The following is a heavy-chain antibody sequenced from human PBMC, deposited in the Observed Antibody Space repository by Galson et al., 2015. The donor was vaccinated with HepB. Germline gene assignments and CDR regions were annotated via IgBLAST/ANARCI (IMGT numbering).Heavy chain of an antibody. CDR3: ARDLSFGYFDS. D-gene: IGHD3-22*01. CDR1: GFTFSSYS. J-gene: IGHJ4*02. Sequence: SLRLSCAASGFTFSSYSMNWVRQAPGKGLEWVSSISSSSRYIYYADSVKGRFTISRDNAKNSLYLQMNSLRAEDTAVYYCARDLSFGYFDSWGQGTLVTVSS. V-gene: IGHV3-21*01. CDR2: ISSSSRYI.